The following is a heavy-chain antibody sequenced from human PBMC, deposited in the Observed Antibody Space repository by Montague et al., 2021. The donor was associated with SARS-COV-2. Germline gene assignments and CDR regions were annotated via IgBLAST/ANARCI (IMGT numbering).Heavy chain of an antibody. CDR3: ARHGGHSYAHFAY. D-gene: IGHD5-18*01. CDR2: IYYSGST. V-gene: IGHV4-39*01. Sequence: SETLSLTCTVSGGSISSSSYYWGWIRPPPGKGLEWIGSIYYSGSTYYNASLKSRVTISVDTSKNQFSLKLTSVTAADTAVYYCARHGGHSYAHFAYWGQGTLVIVSS. J-gene: IGHJ4*02. CDR1: GGSISSSSYY.